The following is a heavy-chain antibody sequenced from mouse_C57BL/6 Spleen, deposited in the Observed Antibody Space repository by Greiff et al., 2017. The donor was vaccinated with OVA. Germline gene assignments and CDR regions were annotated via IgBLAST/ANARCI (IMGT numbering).Heavy chain of an antibody. CDR2: ILPGSGST. D-gene: IGHD1-1*01. Sequence: QVQLQQSGAELMKPGASVKLSCKATGYTFTGYWIEWVKQRPGHGLEWIGEILPGSGSTNYNEKFKGKATFTADTSSNTAYMQLSSLTTEDSAISYCERRGPSTVVGGNYVFDYGGQGTTLTVSS. CDR3: ERRGPSTVVGGNYVFDY. V-gene: IGHV1-9*01. CDR1: GYTFTGYW. J-gene: IGHJ2*01.